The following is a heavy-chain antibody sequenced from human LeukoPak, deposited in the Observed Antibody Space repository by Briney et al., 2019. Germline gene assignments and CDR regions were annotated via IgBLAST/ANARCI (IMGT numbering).Heavy chain of an antibody. CDR1: GGSISSSSYY. Sequence: KPSETLSLTCIVSGGSISSSSYYWGWIRQPPGKGLEWIGSIYYSGSTYYNPSLKSRVTISVDTSKNQFSLRLSSVTAADTAVYYCARGRGYCSGGSCYPARFDYWGQGTLVTVSS. D-gene: IGHD2-15*01. CDR2: IYYSGST. V-gene: IGHV4-39*07. J-gene: IGHJ4*02. CDR3: ARGRGYCSGGSCYPARFDY.